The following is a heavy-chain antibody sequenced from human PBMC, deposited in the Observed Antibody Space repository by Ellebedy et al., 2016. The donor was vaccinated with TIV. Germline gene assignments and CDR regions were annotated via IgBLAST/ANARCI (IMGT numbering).Heavy chain of an antibody. D-gene: IGHD1-1*01. Sequence: GGSLRLSCAVSGFTVSTSYMGWVRQAPGKGLEWVAFIRDDRDGSRTHYGDSVKGRFTVSRDNAKNSLYLQMNSLRAEDTAVYYCAGRAYNWNDGSLFDYWGQGTLVTVSS. CDR3: AGRAYNWNDGSLFDY. V-gene: IGHV3-53*01. CDR1: GFTVSTSY. CDR2: IRDDRDGSRT. J-gene: IGHJ4*02.